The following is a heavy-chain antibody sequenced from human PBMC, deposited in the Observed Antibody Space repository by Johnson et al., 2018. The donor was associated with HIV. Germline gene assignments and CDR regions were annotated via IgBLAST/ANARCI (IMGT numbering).Heavy chain of an antibody. J-gene: IGHJ3*02. CDR2: ISYDGINK. Sequence: QVQLVESGGGVVQPGRSLRLSCAASGFTFSDYGMHWVRQAPGKGLVWVAVISYDGINKYYADSVKGRFTISRDNSKNTLYLQMNRLRTEDTAVYYCARDAVAAANAFDIWGQGTMVTVSS. V-gene: IGHV3-30*03. D-gene: IGHD6-19*01. CDR1: GFTFSDYG. CDR3: ARDAVAAANAFDI.